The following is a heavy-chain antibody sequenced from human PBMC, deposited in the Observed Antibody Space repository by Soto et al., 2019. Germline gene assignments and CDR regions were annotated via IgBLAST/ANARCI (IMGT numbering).Heavy chain of an antibody. CDR2: IYYSGST. V-gene: IGHV4-59*01. CDR3: ASLVRYFDGNYYYGMDV. Sequence: QVQLQESGPGLVKPSETLSLTCTVSGGSISSYYWSWIRQPPGKGLEWIGYIYYSGSTNYNPSLKSRVTISVDTSKPQFSPKLSAVTAADTAVYYCASLVRYFDGNYYYGMDVWGHGTTVTVSS. J-gene: IGHJ6*02. D-gene: IGHD3-9*01. CDR1: GGSISSYY.